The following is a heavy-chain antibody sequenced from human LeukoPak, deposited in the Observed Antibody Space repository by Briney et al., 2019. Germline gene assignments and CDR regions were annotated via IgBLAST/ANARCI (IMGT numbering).Heavy chain of an antibody. CDR1: GYTFTSYA. J-gene: IGHJ4*02. CDR3: ARGTYYYDSSGYRILGYFDY. D-gene: IGHD3-22*01. V-gene: IGHV1-3*01. Sequence: ASVKVSCKASGYTFTSYAMHWVRQAPGQRLEWMGWINAGNGNTKYSQKFQGRVTITRDTSASTAYMELSSLRSEDTAVYYCARGTYYYDSSGYRILGYFDYWGQGTLVTVSS. CDR2: INAGNGNT.